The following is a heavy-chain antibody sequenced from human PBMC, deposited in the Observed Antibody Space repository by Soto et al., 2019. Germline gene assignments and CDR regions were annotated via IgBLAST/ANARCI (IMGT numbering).Heavy chain of an antibody. J-gene: IGHJ4*02. V-gene: IGHV4-59*01. CDR1: GGSISSYY. CDR2: IYYSGST. CDR3: ARDPLNDFDY. Sequence: SETLSLTCTVSGGSISSYYWSWIRQPPGKGLKWIGYIYYSGSTNYNPSLKSRVTISVDTSKNQFSLKLSSVTAADTAVYYCARDPLNDFDYWGQGTLVTVSS.